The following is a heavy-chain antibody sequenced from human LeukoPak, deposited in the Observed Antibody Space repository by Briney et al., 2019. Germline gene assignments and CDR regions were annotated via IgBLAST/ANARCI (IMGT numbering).Heavy chain of an antibody. J-gene: IGHJ3*02. V-gene: IGHV3-64D*06. Sequence: GGSLRLSCSASGFTFSSYAMHWVRQAPGKGLEYVSAISSNGGSTYYADSVKGRFTISRDNSKNTLYLQMSSLRAEDTAVYYCVKGRRRDGYKAGGAFDIWGQGTMVTVSS. D-gene: IGHD5-24*01. CDR2: ISSNGGST. CDR3: VKGRRRDGYKAGGAFDI. CDR1: GFTFSSYA.